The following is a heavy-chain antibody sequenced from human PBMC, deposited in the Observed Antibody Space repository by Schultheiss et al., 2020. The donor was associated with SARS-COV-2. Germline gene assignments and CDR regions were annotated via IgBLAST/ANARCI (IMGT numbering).Heavy chain of an antibody. CDR2: INHSGST. Sequence: SETLSLTCAVYGGSFSGYYWSWIRQPPGKGLEWIGEINHSGSTNYNPSLKSRVTISVDTSKNQFSLKLSSVTAADTAVYYCVRDAYCTGGSCFDWYFDVWGRGTLVTVSS. CDR1: GGSFSGYY. CDR3: VRDAYCTGGSCFDWYFDV. J-gene: IGHJ2*01. D-gene: IGHD2-8*02. V-gene: IGHV4-34*01.